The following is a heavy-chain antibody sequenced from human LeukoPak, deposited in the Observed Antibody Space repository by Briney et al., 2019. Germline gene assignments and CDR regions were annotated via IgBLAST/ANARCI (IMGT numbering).Heavy chain of an antibody. CDR3: AREPSGSYWYFDL. J-gene: IGHJ2*01. Sequence: GGPLRLSCAASGFTFSSYAMSWVRQAPGKGLVWVSRINGDGISTYYADSVKGRFTISRDNAKNTLYLQMNSLRAEDTAVYYCAREPSGSYWYFDLWGRGTLVTVSS. D-gene: IGHD1-26*01. V-gene: IGHV3-74*01. CDR2: INGDGIST. CDR1: GFTFSSYA.